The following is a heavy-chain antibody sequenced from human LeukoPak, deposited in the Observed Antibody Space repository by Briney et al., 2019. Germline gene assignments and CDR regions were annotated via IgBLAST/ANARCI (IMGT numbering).Heavy chain of an antibody. Sequence: SQTLSLTCTVSGGSISSGGYYWSWIRQHPGKGLEWIGYIYYSGSTNYNPSLKSRVTISVDTSKNQFSLKLSSVTAADTAVYYCARERRGMATIVFDYWGQGTLVTVSS. CDR1: GGSISSGGYY. CDR2: IYYSGST. CDR3: ARERRGMATIVFDY. D-gene: IGHD5-24*01. J-gene: IGHJ4*02. V-gene: IGHV4-61*08.